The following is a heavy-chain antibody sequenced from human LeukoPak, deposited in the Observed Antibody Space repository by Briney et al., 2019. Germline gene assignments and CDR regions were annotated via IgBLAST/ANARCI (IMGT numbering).Heavy chain of an antibody. V-gene: IGHV4-30-4*08. CDR3: ARDSTIVGAPFDY. CDR2: INFSGTT. Sequence: PSETLSLTCTVSGGSISSYYWSWIRQPPGKGLEWIGHINFSGTTYYNPSLQSRVTISVDRSMHQFSLNLNSVTAADTAVYYCARDSTIVGAPFDYWGQETLVTVSS. D-gene: IGHD1-26*01. CDR1: GGSISSYY. J-gene: IGHJ4*02.